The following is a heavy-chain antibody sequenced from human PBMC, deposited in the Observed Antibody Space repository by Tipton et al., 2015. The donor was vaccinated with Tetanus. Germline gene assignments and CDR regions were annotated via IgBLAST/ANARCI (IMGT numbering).Heavy chain of an antibody. V-gene: IGHV3-11*01. D-gene: IGHD2-21*02. CDR3: ARDVTSRGFVVVTAWSDY. J-gene: IGHJ4*02. CDR2: ISHSGSTI. Sequence: QLVQSGGALVKPGGSLRLSCAASGFTFSDYYMSWIRQAPGKGLEWISYISHSGSTIFYSNSVKGRFTISRDNTNNAVFLQMTGLRADDTAVYYCARDVTSRGFVVVTAWSDYWGQGTLVTVSS. CDR1: GFTFSDYY.